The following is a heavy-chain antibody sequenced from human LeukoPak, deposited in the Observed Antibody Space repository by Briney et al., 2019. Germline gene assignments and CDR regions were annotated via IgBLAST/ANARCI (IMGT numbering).Heavy chain of an antibody. V-gene: IGHV3-23*01. CDR2: ISGSGDNT. CDR1: GFTFSSYA. J-gene: IGHJ4*02. D-gene: IGHD3-10*01. CDR3: TSALRGSGLGNY. Sequence: GGSLRLSCAASGFTFSSYAVSWVRQAPGKGLEWVSAISGSGDNTYYADSVKGRFTISRDDAKNSLYLQMNSLRAEDTAVYYCTSALRGSGLGNYWGQGTLVTVSS.